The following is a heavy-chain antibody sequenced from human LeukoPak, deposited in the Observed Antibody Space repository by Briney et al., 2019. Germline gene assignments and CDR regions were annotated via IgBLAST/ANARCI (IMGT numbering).Heavy chain of an antibody. Sequence: SETLSLTCTVSGGSISSGDYYWSWIRQPPGKGLEWIGYIYYSGSTYYNPSLKSRVTISVDTSKNQFSLKLSSVTAADTAVYYCARDRDSSGPDAFDIWGQGTMVTVSS. J-gene: IGHJ3*02. CDR1: GGSISSGDYY. V-gene: IGHV4-30-4*01. D-gene: IGHD3-22*01. CDR2: IYYSGST. CDR3: ARDRDSSGPDAFDI.